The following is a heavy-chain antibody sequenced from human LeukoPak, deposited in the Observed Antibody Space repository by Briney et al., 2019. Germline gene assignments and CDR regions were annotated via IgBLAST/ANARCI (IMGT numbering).Heavy chain of an antibody. Sequence: GGSLRLSCAASGFTFSSYSMNWVRQAPGKGLEWVSFISGSSSYIYYADSVKGRFTISRDNAKNSLYLQVDSLGAEDTAVYYCARDSYDSSGYLDYWGQGTLVTVSS. CDR2: ISGSSSYI. V-gene: IGHV3-21*01. J-gene: IGHJ4*02. CDR1: GFTFSSYS. CDR3: ARDSYDSSGYLDY. D-gene: IGHD3-22*01.